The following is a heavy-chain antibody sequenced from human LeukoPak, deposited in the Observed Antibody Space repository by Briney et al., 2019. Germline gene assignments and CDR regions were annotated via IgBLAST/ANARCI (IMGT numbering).Heavy chain of an antibody. CDR1: GFTFSSYW. Sequence: GGSLRLSCAASGFTFSSYWMHWVRQAPGKGLVWVSRINSDGSSTSYADSVKGRFTTSRDNAKNTLYLQMNSLRAEDTAVYYCARDYYDSSGYYFYFDYWGQGTLVTVSS. V-gene: IGHV3-74*01. J-gene: IGHJ4*02. CDR3: ARDYYDSSGYYFYFDY. D-gene: IGHD3-22*01. CDR2: INSDGSST.